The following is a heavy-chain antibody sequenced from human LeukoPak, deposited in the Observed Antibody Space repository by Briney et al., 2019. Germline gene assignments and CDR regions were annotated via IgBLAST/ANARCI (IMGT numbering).Heavy chain of an antibody. D-gene: IGHD3-16*01. Sequence: GASVKVSCKASGYIFTSYNMYWVRQAPGQGLEWMGIINSSGGSANYAQKFQGRVTMTRDMSTSTVYMELSSLRSEDTAVYYCARYGGFEDWGQGTLVTVSS. CDR2: INSSGGSA. CDR1: GYIFTSYN. J-gene: IGHJ4*02. CDR3: ARYGGFED. V-gene: IGHV1-46*01.